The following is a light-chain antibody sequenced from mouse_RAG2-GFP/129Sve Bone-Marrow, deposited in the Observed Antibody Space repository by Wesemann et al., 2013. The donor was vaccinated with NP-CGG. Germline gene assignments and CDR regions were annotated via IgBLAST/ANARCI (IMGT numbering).Light chain of an antibody. CDR2: ETS. CDR1: RTFMV. CDR3: LQYASSPRT. V-gene: IGKV9-129*01. J-gene: IGKJ1*01. Sequence: DIQMTQSPSSLSCLVWEKESVSLAGQVRTFMVIKLVQQKPGETIKHLIYETSNLDSGVPKRFSGSRSGSDYSLIIGSLESEDFADYYCLQYASSPRTFGGGTKLEIK.